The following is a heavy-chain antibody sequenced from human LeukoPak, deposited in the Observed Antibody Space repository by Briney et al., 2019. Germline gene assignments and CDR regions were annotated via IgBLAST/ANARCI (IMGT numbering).Heavy chain of an antibody. D-gene: IGHD3-16*02. CDR2: INPNSGGT. V-gene: IGHV1-2*02. CDR3: ARGLLRLGELSVDY. Sequence: ASVKVSCKASGYTFTSYDINWVRQAPGQGLEWMGWINPNSGGTNYAQKFQGRVTMTRDTSISTAYMELSRLRSDDTAVYYCARGLLRLGELSVDYWGQGTLVTVSS. CDR1: GYTFTSYD. J-gene: IGHJ4*02.